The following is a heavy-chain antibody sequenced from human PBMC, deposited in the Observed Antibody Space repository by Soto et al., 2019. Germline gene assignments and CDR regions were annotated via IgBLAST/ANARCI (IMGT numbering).Heavy chain of an antibody. CDR1: GVSISNDNW. J-gene: IGHJ6*02. Sequence: KPSETLSLTCVVSGVSISNDNWWSWVRQPPGKGLEWIGEIHHIGSTNYNPSLKSRVTISLDKSKNQFSLKVSSVTAADTAMYYCARSNGMDVWGQGTTVTVSS. CDR2: IHHIGST. V-gene: IGHV4-4*02. CDR3: ARSNGMDV.